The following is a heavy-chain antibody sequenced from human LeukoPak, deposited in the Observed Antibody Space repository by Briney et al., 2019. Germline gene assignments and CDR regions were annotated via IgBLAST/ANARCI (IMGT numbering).Heavy chain of an antibody. J-gene: IGHJ3*02. CDR3: AREHYYDSSGYLSAFDI. D-gene: IGHD3-22*01. V-gene: IGHV1-2*06. CDR2: INPNSGGT. Sequence: ASVKVSCKASGYTFTGYYMHWVRQAPGQGLEWMGRINPNSGGTNYAQKFQGRVTMTRDTSISTAYMELSRLRSDDTAVYYCAREHYYDSSGYLSAFDIWGQGTMVTVSS. CDR1: GYTFTGYY.